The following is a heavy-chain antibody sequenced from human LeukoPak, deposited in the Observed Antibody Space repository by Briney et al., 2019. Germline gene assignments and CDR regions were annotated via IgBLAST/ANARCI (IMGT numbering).Heavy chain of an antibody. CDR2: INTGSGER. V-gene: IGHV1-3*04. Sequence: GASVKVSCKASGYTFTSYLIHWVRQAPGQGLEWMGWINTGSGEREYLQKFQDRVTITRDTSASTAFMELSSLRSEDTALYYCARDNYYFDYWGQGTLVTVSS. CDR1: GYTFTSYL. CDR3: ARDNYYFDY. J-gene: IGHJ4*02.